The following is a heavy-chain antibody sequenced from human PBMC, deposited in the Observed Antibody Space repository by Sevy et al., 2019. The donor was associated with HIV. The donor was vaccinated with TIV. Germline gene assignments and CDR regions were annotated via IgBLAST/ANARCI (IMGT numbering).Heavy chain of an antibody. CDR3: ARGRTSAAGMWDFDY. V-gene: IGHV4-34*01. CDR1: GGSFSGYY. D-gene: IGHD6-13*01. CDR2: INHSGST. Sequence: SETLSLTCAVYGGSFSGYYWSWIRQPPGKGLEWIGEINHSGSTNYNPSLKSRVTISVDTSKNQFSLKLSSVTAADTAVYYCARGRTSAAGMWDFDYWGQGTLVTVSS. J-gene: IGHJ4*02.